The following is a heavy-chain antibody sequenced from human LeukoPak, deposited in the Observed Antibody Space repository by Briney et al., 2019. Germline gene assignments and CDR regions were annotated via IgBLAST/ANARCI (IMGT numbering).Heavy chain of an antibody. V-gene: IGHV4-59*01. CDR3: ARASPDFWSGYYYYYYMDV. CDR1: GGSISSYC. Sequence: SETLSLTCTVSGGSISSYCWSWIRQPPGKGLEWIGYIYYSGSTNYNPSLKSRVTISVDTSKNQFSLKLSSVTAADTAVYYCARASPDFWSGYYYYYYMDVWGKGTTVTVSS. CDR2: IYYSGST. D-gene: IGHD3-3*01. J-gene: IGHJ6*03.